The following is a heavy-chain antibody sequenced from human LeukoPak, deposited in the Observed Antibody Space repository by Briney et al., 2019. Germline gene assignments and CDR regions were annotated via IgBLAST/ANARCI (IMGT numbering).Heavy chain of an antibody. D-gene: IGHD2-2*01. Sequence: PSETLSLTCAAYGGSFSGYYWSWIRQPPGKGLEWIGEINHSGSTKYNPSLKSRVTTSIDTSKNQFSLKLISVTAADTAVYYCARHAVVVPAAMSEHFDYWGQGTLVTVSS. CDR1: GGSFSGYY. J-gene: IGHJ4*02. CDR3: ARHAVVVPAAMSEHFDY. CDR2: INHSGST. V-gene: IGHV4-34*01.